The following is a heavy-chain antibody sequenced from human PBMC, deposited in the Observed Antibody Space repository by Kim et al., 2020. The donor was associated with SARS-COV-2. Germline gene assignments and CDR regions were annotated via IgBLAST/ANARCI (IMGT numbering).Heavy chain of an antibody. CDR1: GFTFSSYW. V-gene: IGHV3-7*01. Sequence: GGSLRLSCAASGFTFSSYWMTWVRQAPGKGLEWVANIKQYGNQKYYVDSVKGRFTISRDNAKNSLYLQMNSLRAEDTAVYYCARDGDLYSSGKDAFDIWGQGTMVTVSS. CDR3: ARDGDLYSSGKDAFDI. J-gene: IGHJ3*02. CDR2: IKQYGNQK. D-gene: IGHD6-19*01.